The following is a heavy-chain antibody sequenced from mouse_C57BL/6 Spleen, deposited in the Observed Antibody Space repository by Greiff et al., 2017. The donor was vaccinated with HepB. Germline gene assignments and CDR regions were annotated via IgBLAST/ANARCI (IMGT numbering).Heavy chain of an antibody. Sequence: DVQLVESGGDLVKPGGSLKLSCAASGFTFSSYGMSWVRQTPDKRLEWVATISSGGSYTYYPDSVKGRFTISRDNAKNTLYLQMSSLKSEDTAMYYCASPLTTVVDWYFDVWGTGTTVTVSS. J-gene: IGHJ1*03. CDR3: ASPLTTVVDWYFDV. V-gene: IGHV5-6*01. CDR1: GFTFSSYG. D-gene: IGHD1-1*01. CDR2: ISSGGSYT.